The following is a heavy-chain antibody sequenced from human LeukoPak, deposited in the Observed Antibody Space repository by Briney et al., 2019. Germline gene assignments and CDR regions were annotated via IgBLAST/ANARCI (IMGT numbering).Heavy chain of an antibody. Sequence: GESLRLSCAASGFTFSSYSMDWVRQAPGKGLEWVSYISSSSSTIYYADSVKGRFTISRDNAKNSLYLQMNSLRAEDTAVYYCASRGPFDYWGQGTLVTVSS. CDR1: GFTFSSYS. D-gene: IGHD3-10*01. J-gene: IGHJ4*02. V-gene: IGHV3-48*01. CDR3: ASRGPFDY. CDR2: ISSSSSTI.